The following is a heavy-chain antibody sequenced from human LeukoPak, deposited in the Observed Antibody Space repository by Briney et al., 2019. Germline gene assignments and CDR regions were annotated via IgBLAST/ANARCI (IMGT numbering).Heavy chain of an antibody. J-gene: IGHJ2*01. D-gene: IGHD3-22*01. V-gene: IGHV4-59*01. CDR2: IYDSGST. Sequence: PSETLSLTCTVSGGSISRYYWSWIRQPPGKGLEWIGYIYDSGSTNYNPSLKSRVTISVDTSKKQFSLNLSSVTAADTAVYYCARGAYYYDSSGYNWYFDLWGRGTLVTVSS. CDR1: GGSISRYY. CDR3: ARGAYYYDSSGYNWYFDL.